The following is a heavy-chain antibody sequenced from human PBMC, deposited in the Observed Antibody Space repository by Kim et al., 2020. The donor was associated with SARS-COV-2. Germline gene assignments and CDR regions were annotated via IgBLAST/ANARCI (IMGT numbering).Heavy chain of an antibody. J-gene: IGHJ6*02. CDR1: GGSISSSSYY. V-gene: IGHV4-39*01. Sequence: SETLSLTCTVSGGSISSSSYYWGWIRQPPGKGLEWIGSIYYSGSTYYNPSLKSRVTISVDTSKNQFSLKLSSVTAADTAVYYCASQYSSGYTSYYYYGMDVWGQETTVTVSS. CDR2: IYYSGST. CDR3: ASQYSSGYTSYYYYGMDV. D-gene: IGHD6-19*01.